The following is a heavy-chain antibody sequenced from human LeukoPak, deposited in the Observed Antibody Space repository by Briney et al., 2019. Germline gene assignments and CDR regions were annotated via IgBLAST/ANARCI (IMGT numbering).Heavy chain of an antibody. CDR2: ISSSSSYI. D-gene: IGHD5-24*01. CDR1: GFTFSSYS. J-gene: IGHJ6*02. Sequence: GGSLRLSCAASGFTFSSYSMNWVRQAPGKGLEWVSSISSSSSYIYYADSVKGRFTISRDNAKNSLYLQMNSLRAEDTAVYYCARDSVEMATNYYYYYGMDVWGQGTTGTVS. CDR3: ARDSVEMATNYYYYYGMDV. V-gene: IGHV3-21*01.